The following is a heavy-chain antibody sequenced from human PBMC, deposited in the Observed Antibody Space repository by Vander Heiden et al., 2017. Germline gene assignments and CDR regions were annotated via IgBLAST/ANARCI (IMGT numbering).Heavy chain of an antibody. V-gene: IGHV3-48*03. Sequence: EVQLVESGGGLVQPGGSLRLSCAASGFTFSSYEMNWVRQAPGKGLEWVSYISSSGSTIYYADSVKGRLTISRDNAKNSLYLQMNSLRAEDTAVYYCARNKLGGYYGMDVWGQGTTVTVSS. CDR3: ARNKLGGYYGMDV. CDR1: GFTFSSYE. J-gene: IGHJ6*02. CDR2: ISSSGSTI. D-gene: IGHD1-7*01.